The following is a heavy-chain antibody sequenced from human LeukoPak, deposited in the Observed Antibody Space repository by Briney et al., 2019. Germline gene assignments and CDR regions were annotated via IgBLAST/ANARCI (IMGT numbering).Heavy chain of an antibody. V-gene: IGHV4-34*01. CDR2: INHSGST. CDR3: ARLAGCSGGSACQFDP. CDR1: GGSFSGYY. D-gene: IGHD2-15*01. Sequence: SETLSLTCAVYGGSFSGYYWSWIRQPPGKGLEWIGEINHSGSTNYNPSLKSRVTISVDTSKNQFSLKLSSVTAADTAVYYCARLAGCSGGSACQFDPWGQGTLVTVSS. J-gene: IGHJ5*02.